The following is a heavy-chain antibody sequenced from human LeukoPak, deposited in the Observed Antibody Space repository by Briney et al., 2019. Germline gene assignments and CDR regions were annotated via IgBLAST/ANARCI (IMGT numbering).Heavy chain of an antibody. CDR2: IIPIFGTA. CDR1: GGTFSSYA. D-gene: IGHD6-19*01. Sequence: ASVKVSCKAFGGTFSSYAISWVRQAPGQGLEWMGGIIPIFGTANYAQKFQGRVTITADESTSTAYMELSSLRSEDTAVHYCARARGIAVAGPWGQGTLVTVSS. V-gene: IGHV1-69*01. CDR3: ARARGIAVAGP. J-gene: IGHJ5*02.